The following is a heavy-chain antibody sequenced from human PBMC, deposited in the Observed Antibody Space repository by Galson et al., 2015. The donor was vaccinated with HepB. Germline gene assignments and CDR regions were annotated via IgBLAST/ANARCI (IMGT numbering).Heavy chain of an antibody. Sequence: SLRLSCAASGFAFDTHAMSWVRQAPGKGLEWVSLIYSNGSTYYADSVKGRFTISRDNSKNTLYLQMNSLRPEDTAVYYCAKDQGDGYRNYYYYDGMDVWGQGTTVTVSS. V-gene: IGHV3-66*03. J-gene: IGHJ6*02. CDR1: GFAFDTHA. D-gene: IGHD5-24*01. CDR3: AKDQGDGYRNYYYYDGMDV. CDR2: IYSNGST.